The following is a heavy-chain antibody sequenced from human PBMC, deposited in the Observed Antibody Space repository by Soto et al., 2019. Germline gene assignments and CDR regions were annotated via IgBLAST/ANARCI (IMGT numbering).Heavy chain of an antibody. D-gene: IGHD6-13*01. CDR2: IYYSGST. CDR1: GGSISSYY. J-gene: IGHJ4*02. V-gene: IGHV4-59*08. CDR3: TRVGQLDGYYFDY. Sequence: SETLSLTCTVSGGSISSYYWSWIRQPPGKGLEWIGYIYYSGSTNYNPSLKSRVTISVDTSKNQFSLKLSSVTAADTAVYYCTRVGQLDGYYFDYWGQGTLVTVS.